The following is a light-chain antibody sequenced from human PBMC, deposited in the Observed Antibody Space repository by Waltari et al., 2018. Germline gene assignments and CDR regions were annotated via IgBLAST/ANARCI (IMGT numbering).Light chain of an antibody. CDR2: KVS. Sequence: AVMTQSPLSLAVTLGQPASISRCPSQSLVQSDGNTFLNWFHQRPGQSPRRLICKVSSRESGVPDRFSGSGSGTDFTLKISRVEAEDVGIFYCLQSSQWPYAFGQGTKLEIK. CDR3: LQSSQWPYA. CDR1: QSLVQSDGNTF. J-gene: IGKJ2*01. V-gene: IGKV2-30*02.